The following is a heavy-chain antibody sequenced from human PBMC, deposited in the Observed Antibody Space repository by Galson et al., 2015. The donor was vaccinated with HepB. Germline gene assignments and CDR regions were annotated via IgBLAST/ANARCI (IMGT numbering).Heavy chain of an antibody. CDR3: ARLPLDSSGYYYWFDP. Sequence: ETLSLTCAVSGGSISSSNWWSWVRQPPGKGLEWIGEIYHSGSTNYNPSLKSRVTISVDKSKNQFSLKLSSVTAANTAVYYCARLPLDSSGYYYWFDPWGQGTLVTVSS. CDR2: IYHSGST. CDR1: GGSISSSNW. V-gene: IGHV4-4*02. J-gene: IGHJ5*02. D-gene: IGHD3-22*01.